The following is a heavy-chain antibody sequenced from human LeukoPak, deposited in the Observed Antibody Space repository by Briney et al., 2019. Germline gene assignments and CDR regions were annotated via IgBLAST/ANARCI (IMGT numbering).Heavy chain of an antibody. J-gene: IGHJ4*02. Sequence: ASVKVSCKASGYTFTGYYMHWVRQAPGQGLEWMGWINPNSGGTNYAQKFQGRVTMTRDTSISTAYMELSRLRSDDTAVYYCGRGAYGGGDCYSFDYWGQGTLVTVSS. CDR1: GYTFTGYY. CDR3: GRGAYGGGDCYSFDY. D-gene: IGHD2-21*01. V-gene: IGHV1-2*02. CDR2: INPNSGGT.